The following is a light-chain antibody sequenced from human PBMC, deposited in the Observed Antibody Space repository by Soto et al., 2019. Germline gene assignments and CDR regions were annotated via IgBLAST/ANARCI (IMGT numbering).Light chain of an antibody. J-gene: IGKJ1*01. CDR3: QQYGSASWT. CDR2: AAS. Sequence: EIVLTQSPGTLSSSPGKRATLSCRASESVSSNYLAWYQQRPGQAPRLLIYAASNRARGIPDRFGGSGSGTDFTLTVSRLEPEHFAVYYCQQYGSASWTFGQGTKV. V-gene: IGKV3-20*01. CDR1: ESVSSNY.